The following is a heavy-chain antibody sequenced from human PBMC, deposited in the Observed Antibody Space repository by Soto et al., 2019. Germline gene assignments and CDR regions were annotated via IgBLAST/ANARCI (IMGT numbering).Heavy chain of an antibody. V-gene: IGHV4-31*03. D-gene: IGHD3-16*01. Sequence: KPSETLSLTCTVSGGSISSGGYYWSWIRQHPGKGLEWIGYIYYSGSTYYNPSLKSRVTISVDTSKNQFSLKLSSVTAADTAVYYCARAYTRYTSRYNWFDPWGQGTLVTISS. CDR2: IYYSGST. CDR3: ARAYTRYTSRYNWFDP. J-gene: IGHJ5*02. CDR1: GGSISSGGYY.